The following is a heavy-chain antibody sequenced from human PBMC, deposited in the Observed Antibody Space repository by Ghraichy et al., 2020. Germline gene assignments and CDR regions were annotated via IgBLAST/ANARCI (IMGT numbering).Heavy chain of an antibody. Sequence: SETLSLTCTVSGGSISSSSYYWGWIRQPPGKGLEWIGSIYYSGSTYYNPSLKSRVTISVDTSKNQFSLKLSSVTAADTAVYYCARFSYYDSSGILPRWGQGTLVTVSS. CDR1: GGSISSSSYY. D-gene: IGHD3-22*01. CDR2: IYYSGST. J-gene: IGHJ4*02. V-gene: IGHV4-39*01. CDR3: ARFSYYDSSGILPR.